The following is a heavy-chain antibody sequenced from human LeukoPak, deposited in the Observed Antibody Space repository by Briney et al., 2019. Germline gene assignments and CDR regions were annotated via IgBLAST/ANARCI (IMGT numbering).Heavy chain of an antibody. CDR1: GFTFSSYG. V-gene: IGHV3-30*02. J-gene: IGHJ4*02. CDR3: AREARDYYDSSGFDY. CDR2: IRYDGSNK. Sequence: TGGSLRLSCAASGFTFSSYGMHWVRQAPGKGLEWVAFIRYDGSNKYYADSVKGRFTISRDNSKNTLYLQMNSLRAEDTAVYYCAREARDYYDSSGFDYWGQGTLVTVSS. D-gene: IGHD3-22*01.